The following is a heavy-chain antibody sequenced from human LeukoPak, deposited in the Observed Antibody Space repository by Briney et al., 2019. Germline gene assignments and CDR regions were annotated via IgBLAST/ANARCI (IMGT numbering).Heavy chain of an antibody. CDR1: GYTFTSYY. CDR2: INPSGGST. D-gene: IGHD3-22*01. Sequence: ASVKVSCKASGYTFTSYYMHWVRQAPGQGLEWMGIINPSGGSTIYAQKFQGRVTMTRDTSISTAYMELSRLRSVDTAVYYCASNYYDSSGYYYGVGYWGQGTLVTVSS. V-gene: IGHV1-46*01. CDR3: ASNYYDSSGYYYGVGY. J-gene: IGHJ4*02.